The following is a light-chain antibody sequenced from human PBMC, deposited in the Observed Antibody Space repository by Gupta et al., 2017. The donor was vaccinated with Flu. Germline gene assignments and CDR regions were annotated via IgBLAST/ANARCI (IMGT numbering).Light chain of an antibody. J-gene: IGLJ2*01. V-gene: IGLV4-69*01. CDR3: QTWGTGIHVV. Sequence: QLVLTQSPSASASLGASVKLTCTLSSGHSNYAIAWHQQQPEKGTRYLMKLNSDGSHSKGDGIPDRFSGSSSGAERYLTISSLQSDDEADYYCQTWGTGIHVVFGGGTKLTVL. CDR2: LNSDGSH. CDR1: SGHSNYA.